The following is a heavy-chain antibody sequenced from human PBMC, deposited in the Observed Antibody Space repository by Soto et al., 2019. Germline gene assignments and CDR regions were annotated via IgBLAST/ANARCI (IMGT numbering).Heavy chain of an antibody. J-gene: IGHJ5*02. CDR2: ISYDGSNK. V-gene: IGHV3-30*18. CDR1: GFTFSSYG. Sequence: GGSLRLSCAASGFTFSSYGMHWVRQAPGKGLEWVAVISYDGSNKYYADSVKGRFTISRDNSKNTLYLQMNSLRAEDTAVYYCAKENHMGWFDPWGQGTLVTVSS. CDR3: AKENHMGWFDP. D-gene: IGHD2-21*01.